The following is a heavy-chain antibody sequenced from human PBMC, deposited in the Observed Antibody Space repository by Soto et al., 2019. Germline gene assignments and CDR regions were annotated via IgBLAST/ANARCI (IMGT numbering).Heavy chain of an antibody. Sequence: SETLSLTCTVSGGSLSSYYWSWIRQPAGKGLEWIGRISTSGSTNYNPSLKSRVTMSVDTSKNQFSLRLSSVTAADTAVYYCARGSCRSSSCYGFDSWGQGTLVTVSS. CDR2: ISTSGST. CDR1: GGSLSSYY. D-gene: IGHD2-2*01. J-gene: IGHJ4*02. CDR3: ARGSCRSSSCYGFDS. V-gene: IGHV4-4*07.